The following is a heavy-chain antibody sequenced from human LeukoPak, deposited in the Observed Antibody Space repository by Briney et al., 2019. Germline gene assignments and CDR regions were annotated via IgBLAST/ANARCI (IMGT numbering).Heavy chain of an antibody. J-gene: IGHJ6*03. CDR1: GFSLSGYW. V-gene: IGHV3-7*01. Sequence: GGSLRLSCEVSGFSLSGYWMSWVRQTPGKGLEWVANIIQDGSDKYYVDSVKGRFTISRDNAKNSLYLQMNSLKAEDTAVYYCARGVAGDYIMSKYYFSYMDVWGKGTTVTVSS. CDR2: IIQDGSDK. D-gene: IGHD6-19*01. CDR3: ARGVAGDYIMSKYYFSYMDV.